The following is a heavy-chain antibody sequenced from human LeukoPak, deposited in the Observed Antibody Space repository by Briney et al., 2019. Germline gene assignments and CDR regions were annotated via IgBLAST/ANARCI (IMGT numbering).Heavy chain of an antibody. CDR2: ISAYNGNT. J-gene: IGHJ5*02. Sequence: ASVKVSCKASGYTFTSYGISWVRQAPGQGLEWMGWISAYNGNTNYAQKLQGRVTMTTETSTSTAYMELRSLRSDDTAVYYCARALLLWFGSPVCNWFDPWGQGTLVTVSS. CDR3: ARALLLWFGSPVCNWFDP. V-gene: IGHV1-18*04. CDR1: GYTFTSYG. D-gene: IGHD3-10*01.